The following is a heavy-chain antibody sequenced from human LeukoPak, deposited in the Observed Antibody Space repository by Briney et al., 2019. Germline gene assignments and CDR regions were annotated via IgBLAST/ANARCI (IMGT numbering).Heavy chain of an antibody. CDR2: IYYSGST. V-gene: IGHV4-39*01. J-gene: IGHJ5*02. CDR3: ARTVNWFDP. CDR1: GGSISSSSYY. Sequence: SETLPLTCTVSGGSISSSSYYWGWIRQPPGKGLEWIGSIYYSGSTYYNPSLKSRVTISVDTSKNQFSLKLSSVTAADTAVYYCARTVNWFDPWGQGTLVTVSS.